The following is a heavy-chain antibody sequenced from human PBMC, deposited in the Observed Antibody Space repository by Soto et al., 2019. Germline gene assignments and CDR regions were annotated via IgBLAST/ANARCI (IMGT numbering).Heavy chain of an antibody. CDR1: GYTFTGYD. CDR3: ATGSWFDP. V-gene: IGHV1-8*01. Sequence: QVQLVQSGAEVKKPGASVKVSCKGSGYTFTGYDINWVRQATGQGLEWMGWMNPNNGNTGYSQKFQGRVTMTRNTYISTAYMELSSLSSDDTAVYYCATGSWFDPWGQGTLVTVSS. CDR2: MNPNNGNT. J-gene: IGHJ5*02.